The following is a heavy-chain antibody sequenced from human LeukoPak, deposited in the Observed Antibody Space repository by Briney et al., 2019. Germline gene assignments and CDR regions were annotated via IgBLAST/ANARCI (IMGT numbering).Heavy chain of an antibody. CDR3: ARGQLLRYFDWFHFDY. Sequence: ASVKVSCKASGGTFSSYAISWVRQAPGQGLEWMGWISAYNGNTNYAQKLQGRVTMTTDTSTSTAYMELRSLRSDDTAVYYCARGQLLRYFDWFHFDYWGQGTLVTVSS. J-gene: IGHJ4*02. CDR1: GGTFSSYA. V-gene: IGHV1-18*01. D-gene: IGHD3-9*01. CDR2: ISAYNGNT.